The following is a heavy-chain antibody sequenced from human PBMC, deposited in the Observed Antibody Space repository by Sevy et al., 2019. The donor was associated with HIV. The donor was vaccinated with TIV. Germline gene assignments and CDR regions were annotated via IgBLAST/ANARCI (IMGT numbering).Heavy chain of an antibody. D-gene: IGHD2-2*01. CDR2: IYYSGRT. CDR1: GGSISGTSYY. CDR3: ARRRGSCISTNCYVAFDI. Sequence: SETLSLTCTVSGGSISGTSYYWGWIRQPPGKGLEWIGSIYYSGRTYHNPSLKSRVTISVDTSKNQFSLQLSSVTAADTAVYYCARRRGSCISTNCYVAFDIWGQGTLVTVSS. J-gene: IGHJ3*02. V-gene: IGHV4-39*01.